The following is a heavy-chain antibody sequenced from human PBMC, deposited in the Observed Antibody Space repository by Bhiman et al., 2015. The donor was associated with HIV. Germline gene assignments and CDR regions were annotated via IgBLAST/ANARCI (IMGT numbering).Heavy chain of an antibody. CDR2: ISSTSRYI. CDR3: AEADTVFGVIINYWDPEF. Sequence: EVQLVESGGGLVKPGGSLRLSCAASGFTFSTYSMNWVRQAPGKGLEWVSSISSTSRYIYYADSVKGRLTISRDNAKNSLYLQMNSLRAEDTAMYFCAEADTVFGVIINYWDPEFWGRGTQVTVSS. CDR1: GFTFSTYS. J-gene: IGHJ2*01. D-gene: IGHD3-16*02. V-gene: IGHV3-21*04.